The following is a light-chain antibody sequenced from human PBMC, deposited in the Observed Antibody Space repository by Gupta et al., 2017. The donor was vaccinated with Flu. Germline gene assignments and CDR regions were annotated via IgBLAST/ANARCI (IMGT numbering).Light chain of an antibody. Sequence: EIVLTQSPGTLSLSPGERATLSCRASQSVSSNYFAWYQQKPGQAPRLLIYGASSRATGIPDRFSGSGSGTDFTLTISRLEPEDFAVYYCQQYGSSPPHTFGGGTKVEIK. CDR1: QSVSSNY. CDR3: QQYGSSPPHT. J-gene: IGKJ4*01. V-gene: IGKV3-20*01. CDR2: GAS.